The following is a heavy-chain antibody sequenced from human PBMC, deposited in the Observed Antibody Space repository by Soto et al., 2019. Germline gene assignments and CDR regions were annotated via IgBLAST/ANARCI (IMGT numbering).Heavy chain of an antibody. CDR2: IRGSGADS. CDR3: AKGSGASRPYFFDF. V-gene: IGHV3-23*01. J-gene: IGHJ4*02. Sequence: PGGSLRLSCAASGVAFSSFAMSWVRQSPGKGLDCVSAIRGSGADSFHPDSVKGRFTISRDSSKNTPFLHMNSLRAEATAVYYCAKGSGASRPYFFDFLGQGTPVTVSS. CDR1: GVAFSSFA. D-gene: IGHD2-2*01.